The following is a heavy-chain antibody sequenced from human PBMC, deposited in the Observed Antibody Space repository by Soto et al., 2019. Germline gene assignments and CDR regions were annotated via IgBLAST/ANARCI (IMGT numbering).Heavy chain of an antibody. J-gene: IGHJ5*02. CDR2: IFPSDSDT. CDR1: GYRFASYW. D-gene: IGHD3-22*01. V-gene: IGHV5-51*01. CDR3: ARKDKSGYFNWFDP. Sequence: GASLKISCRTSGYRFASYWIAWVRQMPGKGLEWMGIIFPSDSDTRYSLSFQGQVTISADRSTSTVFLQWASLEASDTAVYFCARKDKSGYFNWFDPWGQGTLVTVSA.